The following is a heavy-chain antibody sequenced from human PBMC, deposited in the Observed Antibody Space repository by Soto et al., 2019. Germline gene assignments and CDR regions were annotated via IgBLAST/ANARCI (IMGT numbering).Heavy chain of an antibody. CDR3: AKGIDSGYDQNFDY. J-gene: IGHJ4*02. V-gene: IGHV3-9*01. CDR1: GFTFDDYA. CDR2: ISWNSGSI. Sequence: PGGSLRLSCAASGFTFDDYAMHWVRQAPGKGLEWVSGISWNSGSIGYADSVKGRFTISRDNAKNSLYLQMNSLRAEDTALYYCAKGIDSGYDQNFDYWGQGTLVTVSS. D-gene: IGHD5-12*01.